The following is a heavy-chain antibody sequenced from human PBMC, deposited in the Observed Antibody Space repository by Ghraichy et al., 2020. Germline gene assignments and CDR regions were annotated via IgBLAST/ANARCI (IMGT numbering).Heavy chain of an antibody. Sequence: GGSLRLSCAASGFTFSSYAMSWVRQAPGKGLEWVSAISGSGGSTYYADSVNGRFTISRDNSKNTLYLQMNSLRAEDTAVYYCAKPYDYDFCSAPWYYGMYVWGQGTTVTVSS. J-gene: IGHJ6*02. D-gene: IGHD3-3*01. CDR1: GFTFSSYA. V-gene: IGHV3-23*01. CDR3: AKPYDYDFCSAPWYYGMYV. CDR2: ISGSGGST.